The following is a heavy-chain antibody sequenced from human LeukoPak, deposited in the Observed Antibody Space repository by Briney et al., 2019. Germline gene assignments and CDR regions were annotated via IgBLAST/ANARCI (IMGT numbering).Heavy chain of an antibody. D-gene: IGHD4-17*01. CDR2: IYYSGST. V-gene: IGHV4-59*01. CDR1: GGSISSYY. CDR3: ARWGYGDYGLYYFDY. J-gene: IGHJ4*02. Sequence: PSETLSLTCTVSGGSISSYYWSWIRQPPGKGLEWIGYIYYSGSTNYNPSLTSRVTISVDTSKNQFSLKLSSVTAADTAVYYCARWGYGDYGLYYFDYWGQGTLVTVSS.